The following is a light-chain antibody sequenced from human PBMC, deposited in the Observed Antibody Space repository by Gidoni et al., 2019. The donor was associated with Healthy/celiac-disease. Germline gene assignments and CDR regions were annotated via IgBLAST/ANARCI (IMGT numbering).Light chain of an antibody. CDR1: TGAVTSGYY. CDR3: LLYYGGAQLV. Sequence: QTVVTQEPSLTVSPAGTVTLTCASSTGAVTSGYYPNWFQQKPGQAPRALIYSTSNKHPWTPARFSGSRLGGKAALTLSGVQPEDEAEYYCLLYYGGAQLVFGGGTKLTVL. J-gene: IGLJ2*01. CDR2: STS. V-gene: IGLV7-43*01.